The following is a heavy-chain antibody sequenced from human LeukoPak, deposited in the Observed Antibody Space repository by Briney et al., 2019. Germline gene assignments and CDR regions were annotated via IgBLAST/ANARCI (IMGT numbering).Heavy chain of an antibody. CDR2: IYTSGST. Sequence: SETLSLTCTVSGGSISSYYWSWIRQPAGKGLEWIGRIYTSGSTNYNPSLKSRVTMSVDTSKNQFSLKLSSVTAADTAVYYCARHRNYDYVWGSYRYPYYFDYWGQGTLVTVSS. J-gene: IGHJ4*02. D-gene: IGHD3-16*02. CDR3: ARHRNYDYVWGSYRYPYYFDY. V-gene: IGHV4-4*07. CDR1: GGSISSYY.